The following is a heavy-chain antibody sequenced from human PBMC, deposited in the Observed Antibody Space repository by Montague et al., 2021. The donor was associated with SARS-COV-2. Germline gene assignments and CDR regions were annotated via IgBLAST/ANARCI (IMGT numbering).Heavy chain of an antibody. V-gene: IGHV4-39*01. D-gene: IGHD3-10*01. J-gene: IGHJ5*02. CDR2: IYYSGST. CDR1: GGSISSSSYY. Sequence: SETLSLTCTVSGGSISSSSYYCGWIRQPPGKGLEWIGSIYYSGSTYYNPSLKSRVTISVDTSKNQFSLKLSSVAAADTAVYYCARSPFLWLGTVLCNWFDPWGQGTLVTVSS. CDR3: ARSPFLWLGTVLCNWFDP.